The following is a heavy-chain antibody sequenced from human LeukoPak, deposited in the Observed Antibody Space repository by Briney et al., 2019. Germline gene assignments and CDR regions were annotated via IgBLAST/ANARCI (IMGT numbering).Heavy chain of an antibody. CDR1: GLTCSSYS. V-gene: IGHV3-21*01. D-gene: IGHD1-1*01. J-gene: IGHJ4*02. CDR2: ISSSSSYI. CDR3: VRERGSIGTDLHF. Sequence: GGSLRLSCAASGLTCSSYSMNWVRQAPGKGLEWVSSISSSSSYIYYADSVKGRFTISRDNAKNSLYLQMNSLRAEDTAVYYCVRERGSIGTDLHFWGQGTLVTVSS.